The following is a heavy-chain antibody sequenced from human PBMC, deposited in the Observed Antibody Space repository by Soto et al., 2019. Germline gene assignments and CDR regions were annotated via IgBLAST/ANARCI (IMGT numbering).Heavy chain of an antibody. J-gene: IGHJ6*02. CDR3: ARQGFGPLHGLVDV. D-gene: IGHD3-10*01. Sequence: QVQLQESGPGLVKPSETLSLSCTVSGGSISSYYWSWFRQSPGKRMEWIGYVHHSWGSSYNPSLQSRVAISLAPSKSQFSLKVTSVTATDTAVYSCARQGFGPLHGLVDVWGQGTTVTVSS. V-gene: IGHV4-59*08. CDR1: GGSISSYY. CDR2: VHHSWGS.